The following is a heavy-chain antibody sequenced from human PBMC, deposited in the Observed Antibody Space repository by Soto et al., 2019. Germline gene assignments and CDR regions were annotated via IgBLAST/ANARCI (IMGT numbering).Heavy chain of an antibody. J-gene: IGHJ6*02. Sequence: VAVISYDGSNKYYADSVKGRFTISRDNSKNTLYLQMNSLRAEDTAVYYCAKDRGPRYCSSTSCYTYYYYGMDVWGQGTTVTVSS. CDR3: AKDRGPRYCSSTSCYTYYYYGMDV. D-gene: IGHD2-2*02. CDR2: ISYDGSNK. V-gene: IGHV3-30*18.